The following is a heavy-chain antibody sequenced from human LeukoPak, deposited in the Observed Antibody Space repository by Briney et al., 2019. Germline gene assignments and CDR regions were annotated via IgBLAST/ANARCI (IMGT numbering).Heavy chain of an antibody. CDR1: GGSISSYY. D-gene: IGHD3-22*01. CDR2: IYTSGST. CDR3: ARDRAYYYGSSGYYRNWYFDL. J-gene: IGHJ2*01. Sequence: SETLSLTCTVSGGSISSYYWSWIRQPAGKGLEWIGCIYTSGSTNYNPSLKSRVTMSVDTSKNQFSLKLSSVTAADTAVYYCARDRAYYYGSSGYYRNWYFDLWGRGTLATVSS. V-gene: IGHV4-4*07.